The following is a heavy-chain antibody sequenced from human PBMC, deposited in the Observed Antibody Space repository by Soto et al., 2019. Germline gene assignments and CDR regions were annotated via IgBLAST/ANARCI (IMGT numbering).Heavy chain of an antibody. CDR1: GGSISSSNW. J-gene: IGHJ4*02. Sequence: SETLSLTCAVSGGSISSSNWWSWVRQPPGKGLEWIGEIYHSGSTNCNPSLKSRVTISVDKSKNQFSLKLSSVTAADTAVYYCARAKRYCTNGVCYSFDYWGQGTLVTVSS. V-gene: IGHV4-4*02. D-gene: IGHD2-8*01. CDR2: IYHSGST. CDR3: ARAKRYCTNGVCYSFDY.